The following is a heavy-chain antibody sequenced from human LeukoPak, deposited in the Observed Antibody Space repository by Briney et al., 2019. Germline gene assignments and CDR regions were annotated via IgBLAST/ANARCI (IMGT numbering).Heavy chain of an antibody. D-gene: IGHD1-26*01. Sequence: ASVKVSCKASGYTFTGYYMHWVRQAPGQGLEWMGWINPNSGGTNYAQKFQGRVTMTRDTSISTAYMELSRLRSDDTAVYYCARAYIVGASRNWFDPWGQGTLVTVSS. CDR2: INPNSGGT. V-gene: IGHV1-2*02. CDR1: GYTFTGYY. CDR3: ARAYIVGASRNWFDP. J-gene: IGHJ5*02.